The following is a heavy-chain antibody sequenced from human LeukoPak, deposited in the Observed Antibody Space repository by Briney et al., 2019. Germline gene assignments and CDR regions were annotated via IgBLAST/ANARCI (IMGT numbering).Heavy chain of an antibody. V-gene: IGHV6-1*01. Sequence: SQTLSLTCAISGDSVSSNSAAWNWIRQSPSRGLEWLGRTYYRSKWYNDYAISVTSRITINPDTSKNQFSLQLNSVTPEDTAVYYCARSTGTPYYFDFWGQGTLVTVSS. CDR3: ARSTGTPYYFDF. CDR2: TYYRSKWYN. J-gene: IGHJ4*02. CDR1: GDSVSSNSAA.